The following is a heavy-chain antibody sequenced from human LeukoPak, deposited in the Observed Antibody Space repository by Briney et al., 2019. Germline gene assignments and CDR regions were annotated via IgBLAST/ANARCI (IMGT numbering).Heavy chain of an antibody. V-gene: IGHV4-34*01. Sequence: SETLSLTCAVYGGSFSGYYWSWIRQPPGKGLEWVGEINHSGSTNYNPSLKRRVTISVDTSKNQFSLKLSSVTAADTAVYYCARGPLAAAGTLTYYYYGMDVWGQGTTVTVSS. CDR1: GGSFSGYY. D-gene: IGHD6-13*01. CDR2: INHSGST. CDR3: ARGPLAAAGTLTYYYYGMDV. J-gene: IGHJ6*02.